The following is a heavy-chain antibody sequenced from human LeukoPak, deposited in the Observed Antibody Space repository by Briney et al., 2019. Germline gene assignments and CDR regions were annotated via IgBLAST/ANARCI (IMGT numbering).Heavy chain of an antibody. CDR1: GVSISSYY. CDR3: ARLVGAHNWFDP. D-gene: IGHD1-26*01. J-gene: IGHJ5*02. V-gene: IGHV4-59*08. CDR2: IYYSGST. Sequence: PSETLSLTCTVSGVSISSYYWSWIRQPPGKGLEWIGYIYYSGSTNYNPSLKSRVTISVDTSKNQFSLKLSSVTAADTAVYYCARLVGAHNWFDPWGQGTLVTVSS.